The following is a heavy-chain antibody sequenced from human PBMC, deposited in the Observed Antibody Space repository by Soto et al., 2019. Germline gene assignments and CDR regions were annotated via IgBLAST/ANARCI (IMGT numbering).Heavy chain of an antibody. V-gene: IGHV1-69*06. J-gene: IGHJ4*02. D-gene: IGHD3-9*01. Sequence: QVQLVQSGAEVKKPGSSVKVSCKASGGTFSSNAISWVRQAPGQGLEWMGGIIPIYASPNYAQTFQGRVTVTADKATSTAYLELSRLKFADSALYYCAVAVTGSRSPLAHWGQGTLVIVSS. CDR3: AVAVTGSRSPLAH. CDR2: IIPIYASP. CDR1: GGTFSSNA.